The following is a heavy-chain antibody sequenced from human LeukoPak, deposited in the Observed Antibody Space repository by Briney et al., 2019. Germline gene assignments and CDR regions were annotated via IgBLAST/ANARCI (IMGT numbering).Heavy chain of an antibody. J-gene: IGHJ3*02. Sequence: SETLSLTCAVYGGSFSGYYWNWIRQPPGKGLEWIGNIYHSGSTYYNPSLKSRVTISVDTSKNQFSLKLSSVTAADTAVYYCASYGWYRSRDAIDIWGQGTMVTVSS. CDR3: ASYGWYRSRDAIDI. CDR2: IYHSGST. V-gene: IGHV4-34*01. D-gene: IGHD6-19*01. CDR1: GGSFSGYY.